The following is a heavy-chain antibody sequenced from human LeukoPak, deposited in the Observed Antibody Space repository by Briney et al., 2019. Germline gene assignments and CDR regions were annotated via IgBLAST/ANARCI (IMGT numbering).Heavy chain of an antibody. CDR3: ARAPPYSNYDYYYYYMDV. V-gene: IGHV1-69*05. Sequence: GGTFXSYAXXXVRQAPGXXLXXMGGIIPIFGTANYAQKFQGRVTITTDESTSTAYMELSSLRSEDTAVYYCARAPPYSNYDYYYYYMDVWGKGTTVTVSS. J-gene: IGHJ6*03. D-gene: IGHD4-11*01. CDR2: IIPIFGTA. CDR1: GGTFXSYA.